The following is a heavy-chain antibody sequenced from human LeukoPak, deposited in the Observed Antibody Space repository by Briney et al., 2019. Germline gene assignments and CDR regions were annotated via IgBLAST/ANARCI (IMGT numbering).Heavy chain of an antibody. D-gene: IGHD5-12*01. J-gene: IGHJ5*02. CDR2: ISNSGSSI. Sequence: GGSLRLSCAASGFTLSNFEMNWVRQAPGNGFEWISYISNSGSSIYYADAVKGRFIISRDNAKNSLFLQMKSLRAEDTAVYYCARDLYSGYDHRDWFDPWGQGTLVTVSS. V-gene: IGHV3-48*03. CDR3: ARDLYSGYDHRDWFDP. CDR1: GFTLSNFE.